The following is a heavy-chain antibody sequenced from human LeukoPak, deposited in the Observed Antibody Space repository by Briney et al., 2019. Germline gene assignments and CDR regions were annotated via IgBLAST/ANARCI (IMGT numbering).Heavy chain of an antibody. J-gene: IGHJ6*03. Sequence: GESLKISCKASGYTFTRYWIGWVRQVPGKGLEWMGIIYPGDSDTTYSPSFRGQVTISADKFSSIIYLQWSSLKASDTAMYYCAREGNTRHYMDVWGKGTTVSVS. D-gene: IGHD2-15*01. CDR3: AREGNTRHYMDV. CDR1: GYTFTRYW. V-gene: IGHV5-51*01. CDR2: IYPGDSDT.